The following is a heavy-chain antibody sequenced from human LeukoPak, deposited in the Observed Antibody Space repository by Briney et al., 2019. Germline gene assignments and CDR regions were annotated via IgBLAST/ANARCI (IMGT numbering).Heavy chain of an antibody. CDR2: ISAYNGNT. Sequence: ASVKVSCKASGYTFTSYGISWVRQAPGQGLEWMGWISAYNGNTNYAQKLQGRVTMTTDTSTSTAYMELRSLRSDDAAVYYCARDSFYYDGSASSVENWFAPWGEGTLVTVSS. CDR1: GYTFTSYG. CDR3: ARDSFYYDGSASSVENWFAP. J-gene: IGHJ5*02. D-gene: IGHD3-22*01. V-gene: IGHV1-18*01.